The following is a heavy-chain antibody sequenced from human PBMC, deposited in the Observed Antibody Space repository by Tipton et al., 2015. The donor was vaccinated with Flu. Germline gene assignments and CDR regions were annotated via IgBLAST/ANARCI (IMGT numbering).Heavy chain of an antibody. CDR1: GGSLTNSF. Sequence: TLSLTCSVSGGSLTNSFWSWIRQPPGKALEWMGYIHHSGTSEYSPSLKSRVTISGDTSKNQISLRLSSVTAADTAVYYCTRLSYYDVDLKNFYFDYWGQGALVTVSS. CDR3: TRLSYYDVDLKNFYFDY. CDR2: IHHSGTS. V-gene: IGHV4-59*08. J-gene: IGHJ4*02. D-gene: IGHD3-10*02.